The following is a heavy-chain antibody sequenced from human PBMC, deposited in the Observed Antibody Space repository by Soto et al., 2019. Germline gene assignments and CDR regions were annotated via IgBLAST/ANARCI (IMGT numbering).Heavy chain of an antibody. CDR2: IYYSGST. V-gene: IGHV4-31*03. CDR3: ARGFPWPGKYSSGKYFDY. D-gene: IGHD6-19*01. Sequence: QVQLQESGPGLVKPSQTLSLTCTVSGGSISSGGYYWSWIRQHPGKGLEWIGYIYYSGSTYYNPSLKSRVTISVDTSKNQFSLKLSSVTAADTAVYYCARGFPWPGKYSSGKYFDYWGQGTLVTVSS. J-gene: IGHJ4*02. CDR1: GGSISSGGYY.